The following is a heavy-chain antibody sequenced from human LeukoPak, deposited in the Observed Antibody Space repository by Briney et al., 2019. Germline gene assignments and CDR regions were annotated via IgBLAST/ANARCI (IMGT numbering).Heavy chain of an antibody. CDR2: IYHSGST. CDR1: TDSTNTYY. V-gene: IGHV4-59*01. J-gene: IGHJ4*02. CDR3: VRLRWELLAPYFDH. D-gene: IGHD2-15*01. Sequence: SETLSLTCSVSTDSTNTYYWSWIRQSPGKGLEWIGHIYHSGSTDYNPSFKSRGTISIDMSKKEFSLTLPSVTVADTAMYYCVRLRWELLAPYFDHWGQGAFVIVSS.